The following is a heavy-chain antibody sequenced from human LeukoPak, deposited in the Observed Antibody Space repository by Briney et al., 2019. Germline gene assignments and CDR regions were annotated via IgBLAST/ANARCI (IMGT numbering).Heavy chain of an antibody. CDR1: GYTFTSYA. Sequence: ASVKVSCQASGYTFTSYAMNWVRQAPGQGLEWMGWINTNTGNPTYAQGFTGRFVFSLDTSVSTAYLQISSLKAEDTAVYYCARVVGPYDSSGYYLADAFDIWGQGTMVTVSS. CDR2: INTNTGNP. V-gene: IGHV7-4-1*02. CDR3: ARVVGPYDSSGYYLADAFDI. J-gene: IGHJ3*02. D-gene: IGHD3-22*01.